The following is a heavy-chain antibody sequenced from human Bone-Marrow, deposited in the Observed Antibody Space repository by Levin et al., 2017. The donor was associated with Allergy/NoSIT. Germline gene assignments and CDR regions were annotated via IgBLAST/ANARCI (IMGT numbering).Heavy chain of an antibody. D-gene: IGHD2-21*02. CDR1: GDSLTNYY. J-gene: IGHJ6*02. CDR3: AREERSGDQFFFFYHGMDV. V-gene: IGHV4-4*07. CDR2: IYPTGST. Sequence: SQTLSLPCAVSGDSLTNYYWTWVRQPAGRGLEWIGRIYPTGSTNYNPSLTSRVRMSVDSSKNQLSLELRSVTAADTGVYFCAREERSGDQFFFFYHGMDVWGQGTTVTVSS.